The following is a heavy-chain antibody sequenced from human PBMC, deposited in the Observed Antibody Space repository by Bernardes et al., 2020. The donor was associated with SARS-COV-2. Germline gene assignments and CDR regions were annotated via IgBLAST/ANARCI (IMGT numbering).Heavy chain of an antibody. CDR3: AKWGGYGDS. CDR2: ITRDGTT. D-gene: IGHD5-18*01. V-gene: IGHV3-23*01. Sequence: SLSLTCAVYGGSFSGYYWSWIRQPPGKGLEWVSAITRDGTTYFRDSVKGRFTISRDNSRSTVYLQLNSLRADDTAVYYCAKWGGYGDSWCQGTLVAVSS. J-gene: IGHJ4*02. CDR1: GGSFSGYY.